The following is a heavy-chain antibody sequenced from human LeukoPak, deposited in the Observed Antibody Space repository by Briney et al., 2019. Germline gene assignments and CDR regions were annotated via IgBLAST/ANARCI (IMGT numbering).Heavy chain of an antibody. CDR2: ISGSDSST. J-gene: IGHJ4*02. D-gene: IGHD5-12*01. CDR1: GFTFSIFT. V-gene: IGHV3-23*01. CDR3: ARDYSGGYEGQDY. Sequence: PGGSLRLSCAASGFTFSIFTINWVRQAPGKGLKWVSGISGSDSSTYYADSVKGRFTISRDNSKNTLYLQMNSLRAEDTAVYYCARDYSGGYEGQDYWGQGTLVTVSS.